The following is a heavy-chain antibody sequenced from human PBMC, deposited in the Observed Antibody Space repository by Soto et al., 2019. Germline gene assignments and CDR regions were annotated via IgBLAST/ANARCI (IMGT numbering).Heavy chain of an antibody. J-gene: IGHJ3*01. CDR2: VSQSGRI. Sequence: QVQLQQWGARLLKPSETLSLDCGDLGGSFTDYDWTWVRQSPGRGLELIGEVSQSGRITYNPSLKSSFTISRDKAKNQFSLRLTSVTAADTALYYCAGYSSSFVAVEVWRHGTEVTVSA. V-gene: IGHV4-34*01. CDR3: AGYSSSFVAVEV. D-gene: IGHD3-10*01. CDR1: GGSFTDYD.